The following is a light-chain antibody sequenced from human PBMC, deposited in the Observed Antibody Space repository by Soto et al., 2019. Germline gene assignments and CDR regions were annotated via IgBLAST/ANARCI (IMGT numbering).Light chain of an antibody. CDR2: LGS. V-gene: IGKV2-28*01. J-gene: IGKJ2*01. CDR1: QSLLPSNGHTS. Sequence: DIVMTQSPLSLPVTPGEPASISCRSSQSLLPSNGHTSLDWYLQKQGQSPQILTYLGSNRASGVPYRLSDSGSGTDFTLKISRVGAEDVGVYYCMQALQTPYTFGQGTKLEIK. CDR3: MQALQTPYT.